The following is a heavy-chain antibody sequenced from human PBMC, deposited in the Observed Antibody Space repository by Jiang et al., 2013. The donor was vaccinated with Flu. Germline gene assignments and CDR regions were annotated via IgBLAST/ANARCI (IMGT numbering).Heavy chain of an antibody. V-gene: IGHV5-51*01. J-gene: IGHJ4*02. CDR3: ASLYSSGWYFDY. D-gene: IGHD6-19*01. CDR2: IYPGDSDT. CDR1: FSSYW. Sequence: FSSYWIAWVRQMPGKGLEWMGTIYPGDSDTRYSPSFQGQVIISADKSISTAYLQWSSLKASDTAMYYCASLYSSGWYFDYWGQGTLVTVSS.